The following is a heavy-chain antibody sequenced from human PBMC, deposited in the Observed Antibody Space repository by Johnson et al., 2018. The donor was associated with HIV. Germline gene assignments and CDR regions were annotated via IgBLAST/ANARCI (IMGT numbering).Heavy chain of an antibody. Sequence: VQLVESGGGLVQPGGSLRLSCAASGFTFSSYAMHWVRQAPGKGLEYGSAISSHGGSTYYANSVKGRFTMSRDNSKNTLYLQMNSLRAEDTAVYYCARAHDAFDIWGQGTMVTVSS. V-gene: IGHV3-64*01. J-gene: IGHJ3*02. CDR1: GFTFSSYA. CDR2: ISSHGGST. CDR3: ARAHDAFDI.